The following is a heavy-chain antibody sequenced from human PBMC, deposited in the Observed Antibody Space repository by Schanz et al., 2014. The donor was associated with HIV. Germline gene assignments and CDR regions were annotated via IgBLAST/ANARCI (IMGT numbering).Heavy chain of an antibody. CDR1: GYTFTGYY. Sequence: QVQLVHSGAEVKKPGASVKVSCKASGYTFTGYYMHWVRQAPGQGLEWMGWINPNSGGTNYAQKFQGRVTMTRDTSISTAYMELSRLRSDDTAVYYCARGRSGYCSGGSCPYGRYYFDYWGQGTLVTVSS. V-gene: IGHV1-2*02. D-gene: IGHD2-15*01. J-gene: IGHJ4*02. CDR2: INPNSGGT. CDR3: ARGRSGYCSGGSCPYGRYYFDY.